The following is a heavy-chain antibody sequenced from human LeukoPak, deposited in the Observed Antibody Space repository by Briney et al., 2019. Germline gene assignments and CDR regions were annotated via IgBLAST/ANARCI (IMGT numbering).Heavy chain of an antibody. J-gene: IGHJ6*02. CDR2: IWYDGSNK. CDR3: ARDLRSRAYYYGMDV. Sequence: GRSLRLSCAASGFTFSSYGMHWVRQAPGKGLEWVAVIWYDGSNKYYADSVKGRFTISRDNSKNTLYLQMNSLRAEDTAVYYCARDLRSRAYYYGMDVWGQGTTVTASS. CDR1: GFTFSSYG. D-gene: IGHD5/OR15-5a*01. V-gene: IGHV3-33*01.